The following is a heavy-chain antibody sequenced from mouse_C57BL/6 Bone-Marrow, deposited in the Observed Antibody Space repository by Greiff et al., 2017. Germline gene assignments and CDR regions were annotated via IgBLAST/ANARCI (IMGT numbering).Heavy chain of an antibody. Sequence: VQLQQSGPGLVQPSPSLSISCTVSGFSLTSYGVHWVRQSPGKGLEWLGVIWRGGSTDNNAAFLSRLSITKDNSKSQVFFKMNSLQAADTAIYLCAKTFYGNYGYFDVWGTGTAVTVSS. CDR1: GFSLTSYG. CDR3: AKTFYGNYGYFDV. J-gene: IGHJ1*03. V-gene: IGHV2-5*01. CDR2: IWRGGST. D-gene: IGHD2-10*01.